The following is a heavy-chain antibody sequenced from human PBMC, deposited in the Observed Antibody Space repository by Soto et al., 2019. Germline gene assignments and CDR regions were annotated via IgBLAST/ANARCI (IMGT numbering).Heavy chain of an antibody. CDR1: GFTFSSYW. CDR3: ARGLIEGSGSYPYWYFDL. Sequence: PGGSLRLSCAASGFTFSSYWMSWVRQAPGKGLEWVANIKQDGSEKYYVDSVKGRFTISRDNAKNSLYLQMNSLRAEDTAVYYCARGLIEGSGSYPYWYFDLWGRGTLVTVSS. J-gene: IGHJ2*01. CDR2: IKQDGSEK. V-gene: IGHV3-7*05. D-gene: IGHD3-10*01.